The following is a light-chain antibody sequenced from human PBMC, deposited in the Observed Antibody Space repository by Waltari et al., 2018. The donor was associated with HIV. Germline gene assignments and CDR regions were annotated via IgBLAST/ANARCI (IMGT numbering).Light chain of an antibody. CDR3: QSYDSTLSASWV. CDR1: GSNIRAGFD. J-gene: IGLJ3*02. V-gene: IGLV1-40*01. Sequence: QSVLTQPPSVSGAPGQRVTLPCTGSGSNIRAGFDLHWSQQLPGTAPKLLISGNNNRPSGVPDRFSASKSGTSASLTITGLQADDEADYYCQSYDSTLSASWVFGGGTKLTVL. CDR2: GNN.